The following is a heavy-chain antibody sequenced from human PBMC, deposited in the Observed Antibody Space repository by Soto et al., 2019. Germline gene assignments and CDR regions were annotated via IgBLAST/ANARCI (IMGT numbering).Heavy chain of an antibody. D-gene: IGHD6-6*01. V-gene: IGHV4-34*01. CDR1: GGSFSGYY. Sequence: KPSETLSLTCAVYGGSFSGYYWSWIRQPPGKGLEWIGEINHSGSTNYNPSLKSRVTISVDTSKNQFSLKLSSVTAADTAVYYCARWPRLFYYYGMDVWGQGTTVTVSS. CDR2: INHSGST. CDR3: ARWPRLFYYYGMDV. J-gene: IGHJ6*02.